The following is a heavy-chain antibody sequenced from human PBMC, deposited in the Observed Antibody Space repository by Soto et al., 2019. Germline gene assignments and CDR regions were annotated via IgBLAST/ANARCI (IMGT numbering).Heavy chain of an antibody. V-gene: IGHV3-21*01. CDR3: AREYSSSAVRGFVDY. CDR1: GFTFSSYS. J-gene: IGHJ4*02. D-gene: IGHD6-6*01. Sequence: GGSLRLSCVASGFTFSSYSMNWVRQAPGKGLEWVSSISSSSSYIYYADSVKGRFTISRDNAKNSLYLQMNSLRAEDTAVYYCAREYSSSAVRGFVDYWDQGTLVTVSS. CDR2: ISSSSSYI.